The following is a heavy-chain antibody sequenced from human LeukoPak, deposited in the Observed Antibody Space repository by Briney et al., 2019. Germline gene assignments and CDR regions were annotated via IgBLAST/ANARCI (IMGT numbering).Heavy chain of an antibody. CDR1: GFTFSSYA. Sequence: KPGGSLRLSCAASGFTFSSYAMSWVRQAPGKGLEWVSAISGSGGSTYYADSVKGRFTISRDNSKNTLYLQMNSLRAEDTAVYYCARDLRWPRSHFDYWGQGTLVTVSS. V-gene: IGHV3-23*01. D-gene: IGHD4-23*01. CDR2: ISGSGGST. J-gene: IGHJ4*02. CDR3: ARDLRWPRSHFDY.